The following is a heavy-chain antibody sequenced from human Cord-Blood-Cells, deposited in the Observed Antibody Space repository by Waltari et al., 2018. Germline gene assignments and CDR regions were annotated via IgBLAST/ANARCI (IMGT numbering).Heavy chain of an antibody. CDR1: GGSISSGGYY. D-gene: IGHD6-13*01. V-gene: IGHV4-31*03. CDR2: IYYSGST. CDR3: ARERGIGIAAAEYYMDV. Sequence: QVQLQESGPGLVKPSQTLSLTCTVSGGSISSGGYYWSWLHQPPGKGLEWIGYIYYSGSTYYNPSLKSRVTISVDTSKNQFSLKLSSVTAADTAVYYCARERGIGIAAAEYYMDVWGKGTTVTVSS. J-gene: IGHJ6*03.